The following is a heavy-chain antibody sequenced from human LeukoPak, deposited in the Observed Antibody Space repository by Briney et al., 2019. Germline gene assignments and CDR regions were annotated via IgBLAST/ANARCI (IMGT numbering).Heavy chain of an antibody. CDR1: GGSISSGDYY. CDR3: ARAGKPWGWFDP. J-gene: IGHJ5*02. Sequence: PSETRSLTCTVSGGSISSGDYYWSWIRQPPGKGLEWIGYIYYSGSTYYNPSLKSRVTISVDTSKNQFSPKLSSVTAADTAVYYCARAGKPWGWFDPWGQGTLVTVSS. V-gene: IGHV4-30-4*01. D-gene: IGHD3-10*01. CDR2: IYYSGST.